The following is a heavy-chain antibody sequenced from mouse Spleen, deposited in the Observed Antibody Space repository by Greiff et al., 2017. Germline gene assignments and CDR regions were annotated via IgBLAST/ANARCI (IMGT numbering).Heavy chain of an antibody. CDR1: GFTFSDYY. V-gene: IGHV5-12*02. D-gene: IGHD2-1*01. J-gene: IGHJ4*01. CDR3: ARRYGNYGFYYAMDY. CDR2: ISNGGGST. Sequence: EVKLVESGGGLVQPGGSLKLSCATSGFTFSDYYMYWVRQTPEKRLEWVAYISNGGGSTYYPDTVKGRFTISRDKSKNTLYLQMSRLKSEDTAMYYCARRYGNYGFYYAMDYWGQGTSVTVSS.